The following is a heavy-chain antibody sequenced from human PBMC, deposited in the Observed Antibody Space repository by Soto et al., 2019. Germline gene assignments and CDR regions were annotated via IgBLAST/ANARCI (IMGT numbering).Heavy chain of an antibody. D-gene: IGHD1-1*01. Sequence: PSETLSLTCAVSGGSISSGGYSWSWIRQPPGKGLEWIGYIYHTGSTNYNPSLKSRVTISVDTSKNQFSLKLSSVTAADTAVYYCARLQYNFDYWGQGTLVTVSS. CDR1: GGSISSGGYS. J-gene: IGHJ4*02. CDR3: ARLQYNFDY. CDR2: IYHTGST. V-gene: IGHV4-61*08.